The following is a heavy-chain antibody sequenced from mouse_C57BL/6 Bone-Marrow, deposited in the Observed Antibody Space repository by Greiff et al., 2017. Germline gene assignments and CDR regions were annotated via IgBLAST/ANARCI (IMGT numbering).Heavy chain of an antibody. CDR1: GYTFTSYW. Sequence: QVQLQQPGAELVRPGTSVKLSCKASGYTFTSYWMHWVKQRPGQGLEWIGVIDPSDSYTNYNQKFKGKATLTVDTSSSTAYMPLSSLTSEDSAVYYCARRAIYYFDYWGQGTTLTVSS. CDR2: IDPSDSYT. D-gene: IGHD3-1*01. V-gene: IGHV1-59*01. CDR3: ARRAIYYFDY. J-gene: IGHJ2*01.